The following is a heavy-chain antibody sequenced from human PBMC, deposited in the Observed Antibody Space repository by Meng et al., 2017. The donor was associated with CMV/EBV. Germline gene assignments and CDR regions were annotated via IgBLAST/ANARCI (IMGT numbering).Heavy chain of an antibody. CDR1: GFTFSSYS. D-gene: IGHD2-2*01. CDR3: ATRYCSSTSCHSYYYGMDV. J-gene: IGHJ6*02. V-gene: IGHV3-21*01. Sequence: GGSLRLSCAASGFTFSSYSMNWVRQAPGKGLEWVSSISSSSSYIYYADSVKGRFTISRDNAKNSLYLQMNSLRAEDTAVYYCATRYCSSTSCHSYYYGMDVWGQGTTVTVSS. CDR2: ISSSSSYI.